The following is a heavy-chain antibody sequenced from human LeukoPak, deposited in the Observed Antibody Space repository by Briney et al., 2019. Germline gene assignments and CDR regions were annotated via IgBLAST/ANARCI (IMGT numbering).Heavy chain of an antibody. J-gene: IGHJ4*02. V-gene: IGHV3-74*01. CDR2: ISNDGSTT. Sequence: GGSLRLSCAASGFTFSTFWMHWVRQTPGKGLVWVSRISNDGSTTHYADSVKGRFTISRDNSKNTLYLQMNSLRAEDTAVYYCTKDRMATIIGEFDYWGQGTLVTVSS. CDR1: GFTFSTFW. D-gene: IGHD5-24*01. CDR3: TKDRMATIIGEFDY.